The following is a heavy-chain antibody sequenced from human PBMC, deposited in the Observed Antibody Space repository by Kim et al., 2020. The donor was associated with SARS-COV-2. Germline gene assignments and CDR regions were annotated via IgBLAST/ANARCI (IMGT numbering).Heavy chain of an antibody. Sequence: GGSLRLSCVVSGFTVSNTYMSWVRQAPGKGLEWVSIIYGGGSTYYADSVKGRFTISRDDSKNTVYLQMNSLRAEDTAVYFCVREPSTYFDYWGQGTLVTVSS. J-gene: IGHJ4*02. CDR2: IYGGGST. V-gene: IGHV3-66*01. CDR1: GFTVSNTY. CDR3: VREPSTYFDY.